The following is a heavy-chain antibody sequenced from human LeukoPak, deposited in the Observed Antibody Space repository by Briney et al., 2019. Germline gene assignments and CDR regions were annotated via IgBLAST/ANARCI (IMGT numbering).Heavy chain of an antibody. V-gene: IGHV4-38-2*02. CDR2: IYHSGST. CDR3: ARGLADTPLILISSSGWWAFDY. D-gene: IGHD6-19*01. Sequence: SETLSLTCTISGGSISSYYWSWIRQPPGKGLEWIGSIYHSGSTYYNPSLKSRVTISVDTSKNQFSLKLSSVTAADTAVYYCARGLADTPLILISSSGWWAFDYWGQGTLVTVSS. J-gene: IGHJ4*02. CDR1: GGSISSYY.